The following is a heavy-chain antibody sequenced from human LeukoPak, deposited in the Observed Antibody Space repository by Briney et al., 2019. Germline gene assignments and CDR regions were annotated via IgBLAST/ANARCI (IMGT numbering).Heavy chain of an antibody. CDR3: ARGGREGQQLVKYYFDY. CDR1: GGSFSGYY. V-gene: IGHV4-34*01. D-gene: IGHD6-13*01. CDR2: INHSGST. Sequence: SETLSLTCAVYGGSFSGYYWSWIRQPPGKGLEWIGEINHSGSTNYNPSLKSRVTISVDTSKNQSSLKLSSVTAADTAVYYCARGGREGQQLVKYYFDYWGQGTLVTVSS. J-gene: IGHJ4*02.